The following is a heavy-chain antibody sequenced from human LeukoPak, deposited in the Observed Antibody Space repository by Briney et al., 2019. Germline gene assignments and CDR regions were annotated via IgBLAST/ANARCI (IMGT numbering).Heavy chain of an antibody. CDR2: IYTSGST. CDR3: AKGSSSFVY. J-gene: IGHJ4*02. CDR1: GGSISSGSYY. Sequence: SQTLSLTCTVSGGSISSGSYYWRWIRQPAGKGLEWIGRIYTSGSTNYNPSLKSRVTISVDTSKNPFSLKLSSVTAADTAVYYCAKGSSSFVYWGQGTLVTVSS. V-gene: IGHV4-61*02. D-gene: IGHD6-13*01.